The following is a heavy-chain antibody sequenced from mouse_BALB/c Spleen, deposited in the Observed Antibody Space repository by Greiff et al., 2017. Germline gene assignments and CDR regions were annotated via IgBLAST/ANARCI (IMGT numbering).Heavy chain of an antibody. D-gene: IGHD1-2*01. Sequence: VKLMESGPGLVQPSQSLSITCTVSGFSLTSYGVHWVRQSPGKGLEWLGVIWSGGSTDYNAAFISRLSISKDNSKSQVFFKMNSLQANDTAIYYCARNLLIYYYAMDYWGQGTSVTVSS. CDR1: GFSLTSYG. V-gene: IGHV2-2*02. CDR3: ARNLLIYYYAMDY. CDR2: IWSGGST. J-gene: IGHJ4*01.